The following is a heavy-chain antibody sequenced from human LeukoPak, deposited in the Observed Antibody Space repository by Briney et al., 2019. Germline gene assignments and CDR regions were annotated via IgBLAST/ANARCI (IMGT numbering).Heavy chain of an antibody. CDR2: ISSSSSYI. D-gene: IGHD4-11*01. CDR1: GFTFSSYS. V-gene: IGHV3-21*01. Sequence: GGSLRLSCAASGFTFSSYSMNWVRQAPGKGLEWVSSISSSSSYIYYADSVKGRFTISRDNAKNSLYLQMNSLRAEDTAVYYCARIHDYRRDDAFDIWGQGTMVTVSS. CDR3: ARIHDYRRDDAFDI. J-gene: IGHJ3*02.